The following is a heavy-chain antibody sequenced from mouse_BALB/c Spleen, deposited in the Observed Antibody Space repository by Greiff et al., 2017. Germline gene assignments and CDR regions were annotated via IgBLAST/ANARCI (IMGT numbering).Heavy chain of an antibody. Sequence: EVKLVESGGGLVKPGGSLKLSCAASGFAFSSYDMSWVRQTPEKRLEWVAYISSGGGSTYYPDTVKGRITMSRDNAKNTLYLQMSSLKSEDTAMYYCARHQDYRDAMDYWGQGTSVTVSS. CDR3: ARHQDYRDAMDY. D-gene: IGHD2-12*01. J-gene: IGHJ4*01. CDR1: GFAFSSYD. V-gene: IGHV5-12-1*01. CDR2: ISSGGGST.